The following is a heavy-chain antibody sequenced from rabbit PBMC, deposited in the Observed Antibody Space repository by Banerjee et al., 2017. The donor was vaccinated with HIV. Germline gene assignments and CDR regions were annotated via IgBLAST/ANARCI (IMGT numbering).Heavy chain of an antibody. V-gene: IGHV1S40*01. D-gene: IGHD6-1*01. CDR2: IYSGDGST. J-gene: IGHJ4*01. CDR3: ARCDTDYTIYGHAFDL. Sequence: QSLEESGGDLVKPGASLTLTCTASGFSFNNNYYMCWVRQAPGKGLEWIGCIYSGDGSTYYASWAKGRFTISKASSTTVTLQMTSLTAADTATYFCARCDTDYTIYGHAFDLWGPGTLVTVS. CDR1: GFSFNNNYY.